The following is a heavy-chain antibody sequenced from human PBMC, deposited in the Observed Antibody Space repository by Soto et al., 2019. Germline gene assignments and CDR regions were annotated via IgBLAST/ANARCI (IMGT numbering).Heavy chain of an antibody. CDR2: ISTSGSYI. J-gene: IGHJ4*02. CDR3: VRGEGGWETY. CDR1: GFTFSRYS. V-gene: IGHV3-21*01. Sequence: GGSLRLSCAASGFTFSRYSMNWVRQAPGKGLEWVSSISTSGSYINYADSVKGRFTISRDNSKNTLYLQMNSLRAEDTAVYYCVRGEGGWETYWGQGTLVTVSS. D-gene: IGHD6-19*01.